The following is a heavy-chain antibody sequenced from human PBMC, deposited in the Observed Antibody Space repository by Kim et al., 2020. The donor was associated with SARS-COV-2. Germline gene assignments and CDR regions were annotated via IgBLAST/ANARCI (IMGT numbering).Heavy chain of an antibody. J-gene: IGHJ4*02. Sequence: FQGRVTITADESTSTAYMELSSLRSEDTAVYYCVRVSYDSSGYYPYYFDYWGQGTLVTVSS. V-gene: IGHV1-69*01. D-gene: IGHD3-22*01. CDR3: VRVSYDSSGYYPYYFDY.